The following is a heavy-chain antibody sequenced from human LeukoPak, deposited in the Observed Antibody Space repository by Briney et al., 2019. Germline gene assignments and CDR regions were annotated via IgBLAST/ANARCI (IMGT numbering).Heavy chain of an antibody. CDR2: INPSGGST. V-gene: IGHV1-46*01. CDR1: GYTFTSYY. Sequence: ASVKVSCKASGYTFTSYYMHWVRQAPGQGLEWMGIINPSGGSTSYAQKFQGRVTMTRDTSTSTVYMELSSLRSEDTAVYYCARDTLYYYDSSGLDYWGQGTLVTVSS. J-gene: IGHJ4*02. D-gene: IGHD3-22*01. CDR3: ARDTLYYYDSSGLDY.